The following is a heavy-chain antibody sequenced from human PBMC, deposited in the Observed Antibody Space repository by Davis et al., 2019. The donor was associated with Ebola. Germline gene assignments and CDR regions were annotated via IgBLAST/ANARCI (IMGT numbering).Heavy chain of an antibody. Sequence: GESLKISCAASGFTFSDYYMSWIRQAPGKGLEWVSYISSSGSNIYYADSVKGRFTISRDNAKNSLYLQMNSLRAEDTAVYYCARGYYDFWSGYYTRAFDIWGQGTMVTVSS. J-gene: IGHJ3*02. CDR1: GFTFSDYY. CDR2: ISSSGSNI. V-gene: IGHV3-11*04. CDR3: ARGYYDFWSGYYTRAFDI. D-gene: IGHD3-3*01.